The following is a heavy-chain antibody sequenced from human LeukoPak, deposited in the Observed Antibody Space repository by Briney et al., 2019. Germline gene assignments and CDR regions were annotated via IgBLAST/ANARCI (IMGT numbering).Heavy chain of an antibody. J-gene: IGHJ4*02. D-gene: IGHD3-3*01. Sequence: GSLGLSCAASGLTFSSYAMSWVRQAPGKGLEWVSGISGSGNITNYVDSVKGRFTISRDNSKNTLFLQMSSLRAEDTAVYYCAKDPPLTYYDFWSGYPLLDYWGQGTLVTVSS. CDR2: ISGSGNIT. CDR3: AKDPPLTYYDFWSGYPLLDY. V-gene: IGHV3-23*01. CDR1: GLTFSSYA.